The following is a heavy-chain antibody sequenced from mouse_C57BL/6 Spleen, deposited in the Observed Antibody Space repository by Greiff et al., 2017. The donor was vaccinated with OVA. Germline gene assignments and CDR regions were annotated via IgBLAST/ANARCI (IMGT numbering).Heavy chain of an antibody. Sequence: QVHVKQSGPELVKPGASVKISCKASGYAFSSSWMNWVKQRPGKGLEWIGRIYPGDGDTNYNGKFKGKATLTADKSSSTAYMQLSSLTSEDSAVYFCASYYGSSPYYAMDYWGQGTSVTVSS. V-gene: IGHV1-82*01. J-gene: IGHJ4*01. CDR1: GYAFSSSW. D-gene: IGHD1-1*01. CDR2: IYPGDGDT. CDR3: ASYYGSSPYYAMDY.